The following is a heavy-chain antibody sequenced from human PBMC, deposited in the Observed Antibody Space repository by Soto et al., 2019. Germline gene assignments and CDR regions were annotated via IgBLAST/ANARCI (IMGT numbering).Heavy chain of an antibody. CDR3: VKDRMSYNAVWDPFDV. D-gene: IGHD3-10*01. V-gene: IGHV3-23*01. Sequence: TGGSLRLSCAASGFTFNTYAMSWVRQAPGKGLEWVSGIGGGDTHYADFVTGRFTISRDDSKSMVFLQMNSLRAEDTAVYYCVKDRMSYNAVWDPFDVWGQGTLVTVSS. J-gene: IGHJ3*01. CDR1: GFTFNTYA. CDR2: IGGGDT.